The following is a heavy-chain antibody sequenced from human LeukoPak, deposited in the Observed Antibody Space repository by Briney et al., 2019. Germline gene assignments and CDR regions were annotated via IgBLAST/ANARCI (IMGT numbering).Heavy chain of an antibody. Sequence: GGTLRLSCAASGFTFSTYGMSWVRQAPGKGLEWVSYISSSGSTIYYADSVKGRFTISRDNAKNSLYLQMNSLRAEDTAVYYCAELGITMIGGVWGKGTTVTISS. CDR2: ISSSGSTI. V-gene: IGHV3-48*04. J-gene: IGHJ6*04. D-gene: IGHD3-10*02. CDR3: AELGITMIGGV. CDR1: GFTFSTYG.